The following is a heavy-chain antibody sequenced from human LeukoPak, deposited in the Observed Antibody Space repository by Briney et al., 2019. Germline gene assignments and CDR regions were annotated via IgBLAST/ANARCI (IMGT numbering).Heavy chain of an antibody. J-gene: IGHJ4*02. D-gene: IGHD4-17*01. Sequence: PSETLYPTPTVSGGSISSSSYYWGWIRQPPGNGLEWIGSIYYSGSTYYNPSLKSRVTISVDTSKNQFSLKLSSVTAADTAVYYCARVLGDYGIGYWGQGTLVTVSS. CDR1: GGSISSSSYY. V-gene: IGHV4-39*07. CDR2: IYYSGST. CDR3: ARVLGDYGIGY.